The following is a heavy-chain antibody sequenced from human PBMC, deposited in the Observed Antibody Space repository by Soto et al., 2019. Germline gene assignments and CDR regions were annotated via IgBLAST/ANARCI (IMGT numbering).Heavy chain of an antibody. D-gene: IGHD4-4*01. J-gene: IGHJ5*02. CDR2: MYYSGNT. CDR3: ARGNDFRTGWFDP. V-gene: IGHV4-31*03. Sequence: QVQLQESGPGLVKPSQTLSLTCTVSAGSISSGTYYWNWIRQHPGKGLEWIGYMYYSGNTYYNPSLQSRLTISGDTSKNQFSLKLSSVTVADTAVYYCARGNDFRTGWFDPWGQGIMVTVSS. CDR1: AGSISSGTYY.